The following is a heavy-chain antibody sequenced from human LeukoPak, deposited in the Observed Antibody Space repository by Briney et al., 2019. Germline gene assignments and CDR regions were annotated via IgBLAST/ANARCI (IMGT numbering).Heavy chain of an antibody. J-gene: IGHJ4*02. CDR3: AKASRGYYGSGSYPQIDY. V-gene: IGHV3-23*01. Sequence: GGSLRLACVASGFTFSSYVMNWVRQTPGKGLEWVSAIRGSGGSTYYADSVKGLFSISRDNSKDTLCVQMNSLRAEDTAVYYCAKASRGYYGSGSYPQIDYWGQGTLVTVSS. CDR2: IRGSGGST. D-gene: IGHD3-10*01. CDR1: GFTFSSYV.